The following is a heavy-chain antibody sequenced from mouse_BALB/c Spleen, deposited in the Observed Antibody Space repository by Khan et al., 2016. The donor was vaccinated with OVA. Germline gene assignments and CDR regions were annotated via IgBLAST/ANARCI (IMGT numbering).Heavy chain of an antibody. CDR1: GFTFSSFG. CDR2: ISSGSSTI. V-gene: IGHV5-17*02. Sequence: EVELVESGGGLVQPGGSRRLSCAASGFTFSSFGMHWVRQAPEKGLEWVAYISSGSSTIYYADTVKGRFTISRDNPKNTLFLQMTSLRSEDTAMYYCARFPLYYDYLDYWGQGTTLTVSS. J-gene: IGHJ2*01. CDR3: ARFPLYYDYLDY. D-gene: IGHD1-1*01.